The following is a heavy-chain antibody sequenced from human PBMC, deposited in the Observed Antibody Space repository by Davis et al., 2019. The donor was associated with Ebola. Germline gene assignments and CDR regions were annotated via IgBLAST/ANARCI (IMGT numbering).Heavy chain of an antibody. V-gene: IGHV1-18*01. CDR3: TTPGGQDSGYDVFDI. CDR2: ISAYNGNT. D-gene: IGHD5-12*01. J-gene: IGHJ3*02. Sequence: ASVKVSCKASGYTFKNSAVSWVRQAPGQGLEWMGWISAYNGNTAYAQILHGRVTVTRDTSTTTVYMDLSSLRSEDTALYYCTTPGGQDSGYDVFDIWGQGTMVTVSS. CDR1: GYTFKNSA.